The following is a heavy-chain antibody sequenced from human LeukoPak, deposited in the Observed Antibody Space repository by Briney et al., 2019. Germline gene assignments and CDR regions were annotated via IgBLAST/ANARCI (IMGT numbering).Heavy chain of an antibody. V-gene: IGHV3-23*01. CDR1: GFTFSSYA. CDR3: AKGDSNDYGFTYYYYYMDV. Sequence: GGSLRLSCAASGFTFSSYAMSWVRQAPGKGLEWVSTISGSGRSTYYADSVKGRFTISRDNSKNTVYLHMSSLRAEDTAVYYCAKGDSNDYGFTYYYYYMDVWGKGTTVTVSS. D-gene: IGHD3/OR15-3a*01. J-gene: IGHJ6*03. CDR2: ISGSGRST.